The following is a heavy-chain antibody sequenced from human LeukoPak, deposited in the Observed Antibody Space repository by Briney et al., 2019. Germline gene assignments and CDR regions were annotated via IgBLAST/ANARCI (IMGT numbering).Heavy chain of an antibody. Sequence: GASVKVSCKASGYTFTSYGTSWVRQAPGQGLEWMGWISAYNGNTNYAQKLQGRVTMTTDTSTSTAYMELGSLRSDDTAVYYCAWTYYYGSGSSHFDYWGQGTLVTVSS. V-gene: IGHV1-18*04. CDR1: GYTFTSYG. CDR2: ISAYNGNT. D-gene: IGHD3-10*01. J-gene: IGHJ4*02. CDR3: AWTYYYGSGSSHFDY.